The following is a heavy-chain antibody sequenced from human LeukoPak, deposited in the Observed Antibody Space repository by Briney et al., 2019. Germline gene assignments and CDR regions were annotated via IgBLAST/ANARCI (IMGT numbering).Heavy chain of an antibody. D-gene: IGHD4-17*01. CDR2: MYPGDSDT. J-gene: IGHJ4*02. V-gene: IGHV5-51*01. Sequence: GESLKISCKGSGYTFTNYWIGWVRQMPGKGLEWMGIMYPGDSDTRYSPSFQGQVTISADKSISTAYLQWSSLKASDTAMYYCARGDYGDFRVFYTLFDYWGQGTLVTVSS. CDR1: GYTFTNYW. CDR3: ARGDYGDFRVFYTLFDY.